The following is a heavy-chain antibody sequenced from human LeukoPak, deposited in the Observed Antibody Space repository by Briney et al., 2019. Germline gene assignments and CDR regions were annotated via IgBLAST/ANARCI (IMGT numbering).Heavy chain of an antibody. CDR2: IIPILGIA. V-gene: IGHV1-69*04. CDR3: AKRDYYGSGSYRYGFY. CDR1: GGTFSSYA. Sequence: SVKGSCKASGGTFSSYAISWVRQAPGQGLEWMGRIIPILGIANYAQKFQGRVTITADKSTSTAYMELSSLRSEDTAVYYCAKRDYYGSGSYRYGFYWGQGTLVTVSS. D-gene: IGHD3-10*01. J-gene: IGHJ4*02.